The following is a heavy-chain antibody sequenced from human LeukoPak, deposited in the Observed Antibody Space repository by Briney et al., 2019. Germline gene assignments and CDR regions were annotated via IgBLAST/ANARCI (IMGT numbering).Heavy chain of an antibody. CDR3: ARGLRWYEGVDY. V-gene: IGHV4-31*03. CDR2: IYYSGST. J-gene: IGHJ4*02. CDR1: GVSISSGGYY. Sequence: SETLSLTCTVSGVSISSGGYYWSWIRQHPGKGLEWIGYIYYSGSTYYNPSLKSRVTISVDTSKNQFSLKLSSVTAADTAVYYCARGLRWYEGVDYWGQGTLVTVSS. D-gene: IGHD4-23*01.